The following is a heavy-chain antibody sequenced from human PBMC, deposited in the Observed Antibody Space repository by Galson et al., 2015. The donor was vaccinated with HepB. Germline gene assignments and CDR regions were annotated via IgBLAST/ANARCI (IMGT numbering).Heavy chain of an antibody. V-gene: IGHV3-23*01. J-gene: IGHJ4*02. Sequence: SLRLSCAASGFTFAGFSMSWVRQAPGKGLQCVSSISASGGNTYYADSVKGRFTISRDNAKSSLYLQMNSLRAEDTAVYYCARDGWGAKSFDYWGQGTLVTVSS. D-gene: IGHD1-26*01. CDR3: ARDGWGAKSFDY. CDR1: GFTFAGFS. CDR2: ISASGGNT.